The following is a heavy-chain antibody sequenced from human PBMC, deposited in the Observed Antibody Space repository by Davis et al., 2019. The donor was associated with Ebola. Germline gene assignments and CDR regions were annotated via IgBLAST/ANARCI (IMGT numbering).Heavy chain of an antibody. D-gene: IGHD2-15*01. CDR2: ISYDGSNK. V-gene: IGHV3-30*04. Sequence: GESLKISCAASGFTFSSYAMHWVRQAPGKGLEWVAVISYDGSNKYYADSVKGRFTISRDNAKNTLYLQMNSLRAEDTAVYYCAREIEVVVDGMDVWGQGTTVTVSS. CDR1: GFTFSSYA. J-gene: IGHJ6*02. CDR3: AREIEVVVDGMDV.